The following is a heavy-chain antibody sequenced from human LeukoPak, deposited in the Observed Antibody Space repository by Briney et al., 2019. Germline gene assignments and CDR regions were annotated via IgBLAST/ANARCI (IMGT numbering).Heavy chain of an antibody. CDR2: IYHSGST. Sequence: SETLSLTCAVSGYSISSGYYWGCIRQPPGKGLEWIGSIYHSGSTYYNPSLKSRVTISVDTSKNCFSMKLSSVTAADTAVYYCARDNYYDSSGYSQNLDYWGQGTLVTVS. CDR1: GYSISSGYY. V-gene: IGHV4-38-2*02. J-gene: IGHJ4*02. CDR3: ARDNYYDSSGYSQNLDY. D-gene: IGHD3-22*01.